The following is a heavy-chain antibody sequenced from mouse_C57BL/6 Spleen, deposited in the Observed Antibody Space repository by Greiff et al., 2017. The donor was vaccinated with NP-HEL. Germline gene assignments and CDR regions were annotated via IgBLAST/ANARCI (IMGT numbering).Heavy chain of an antibody. Sequence: QVQLKQSGPELVKPGASVKISCKASGYAFSSSWMNWVKQRPGKGLEWIGRIYPGDGATNYNGKFKSKATLTADKSSSTAYMQLSSLTSEDSAVYFCARSDDGYYDWYFDVWGTGTTVTVSS. D-gene: IGHD2-3*01. CDR1: GYAFSSSW. J-gene: IGHJ1*03. CDR2: IYPGDGAT. CDR3: ARSDDGYYDWYFDV. V-gene: IGHV1-82*01.